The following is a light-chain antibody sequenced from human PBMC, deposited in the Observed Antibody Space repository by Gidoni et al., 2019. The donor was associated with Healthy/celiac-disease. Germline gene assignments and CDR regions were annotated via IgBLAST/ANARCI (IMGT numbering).Light chain of an antibody. V-gene: IGKV3-20*01. CDR3: QQYGSSPGT. J-gene: IGKJ4*01. CDR1: QSVSSSY. Sequence: EIVLTQSPGTLSLSPGERATLSCRASQSVSSSYLAWYQQKPGQAPSLLIYGASSRATGIPDFTLTISRLEPEDFAVYYCQQYGSSPGTFGGGTKVEIK. CDR2: GAS.